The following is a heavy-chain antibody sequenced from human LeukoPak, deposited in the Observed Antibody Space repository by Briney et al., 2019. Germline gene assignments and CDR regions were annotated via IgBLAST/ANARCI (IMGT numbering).Heavy chain of an antibody. Sequence: GGSLRLSCAASGFTVTNAWMNWVRQAPGTGLEWVGRIKSKADGETIDYAAPVKGRFPFSRDDSKNMLYLQMNSLKSEDTAVYYCATLTSRGLSDSWGQGTLVTVSS. V-gene: IGHV3-15*07. CDR1: GFTVTNAW. CDR3: ATLTSRGLSDS. D-gene: IGHD1-20*01. J-gene: IGHJ4*02. CDR2: IKSKADGETI.